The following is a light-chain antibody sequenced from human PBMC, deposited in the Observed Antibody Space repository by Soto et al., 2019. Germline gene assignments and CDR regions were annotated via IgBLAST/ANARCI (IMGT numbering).Light chain of an antibody. J-gene: IGKJ2*01. Sequence: DIVMTQSPLSLPVTPGEPASISCRSSQSLLHSNGYNYLDWYLQKPGQSPQLLIYLGSNRASGXPXRXXGSGSGTDFTLKISRVEAEDVGVYYCMQALQTGGYTFGQGTKLEIK. CDR3: MQALQTGGYT. CDR1: QSLLHSNGYNY. CDR2: LGS. V-gene: IGKV2-28*01.